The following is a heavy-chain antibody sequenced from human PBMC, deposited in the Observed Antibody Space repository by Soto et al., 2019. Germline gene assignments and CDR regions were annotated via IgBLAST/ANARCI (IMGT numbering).Heavy chain of an antibody. D-gene: IGHD3-22*01. J-gene: IGHJ3*02. CDR2: ISAYNGNT. CDR3: ARDHPVSYYYDSSGNAFDI. Sequence: GASVKVSCKASGYTFTSYGISWVRQAPGQGLEWMGWISAYNGNTNYAQKLQGRVTMTTDTSTSAAYMELRSLRSDDTAVYYCARDHPVSYYYDSSGNAFDIWGEGTMVTVSS. CDR1: GYTFTSYG. V-gene: IGHV1-18*04.